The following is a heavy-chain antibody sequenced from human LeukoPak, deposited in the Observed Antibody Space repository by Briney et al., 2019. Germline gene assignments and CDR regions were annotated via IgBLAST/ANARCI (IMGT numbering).Heavy chain of an antibody. V-gene: IGHV1-2*02. J-gene: IGHJ4*02. CDR3: ARVLPYCSGGSCYLGY. D-gene: IGHD2-15*01. CDR1: GYTFTGYY. Sequence: GASVKVSCKASGYTFTGYYMHWVRQAPGQGLEWMGWINPNSGGTSYAQKFQGRVIMTRDTSISTAYMELSRLRSDDTAVYYCARVLPYCSGGSCYLGYWGQGTLVTVSS. CDR2: INPNSGGT.